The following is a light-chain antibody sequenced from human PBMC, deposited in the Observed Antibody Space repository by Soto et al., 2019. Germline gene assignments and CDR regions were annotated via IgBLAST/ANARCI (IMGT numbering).Light chain of an antibody. V-gene: IGKV3-20*01. CDR1: QSVSSA. CDR2: GAS. CDR3: QQQGRSWIT. Sequence: EIVMTQSPATLSVSPGERATLSCRASQSVSSAVAWYQQKPGQAPRVFIYGASTRATGIPDRFSGSGSGTDFTLTISRLEPEDFAVYYCQQQGRSWITFGQGTRLEI. J-gene: IGKJ5*01.